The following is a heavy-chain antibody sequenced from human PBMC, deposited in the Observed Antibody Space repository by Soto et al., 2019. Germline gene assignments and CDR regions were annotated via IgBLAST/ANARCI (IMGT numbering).Heavy chain of an antibody. D-gene: IGHD5-18*01. CDR1: GFTFSNFA. CDR2: IIGSGGST. J-gene: IGHJ6*02. V-gene: IGHV3-23*01. Sequence: GGSLRLSCAASGFTFSNFAMSWVRQAPGKGLEWVSGIIGSGGSTYYADSVKGRFTISRDKSKTTLYLQMNSLRAEDTAIYYCAKEGGYSFGPGNYYGMDVWGQGTTVTVSS. CDR3: AKEGGYSFGPGNYYGMDV.